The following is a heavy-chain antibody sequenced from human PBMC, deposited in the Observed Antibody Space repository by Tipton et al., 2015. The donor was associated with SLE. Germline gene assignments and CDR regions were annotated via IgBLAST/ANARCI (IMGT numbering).Heavy chain of an antibody. CDR2: IYYSGST. J-gene: IGHJ2*01. CDR1: GGSISSSSYY. Sequence: TLSLTCTVSGGSISSSSYYWGWIRQPPGKGLEWIGSIYYSGSTNYNPSLKSRVTISVDTSKNQFSLKLSTVTAADTAVYYCARERGRIAAAVNYWYFDLWGRGTLVTVSS. V-gene: IGHV4-39*07. CDR3: ARERGRIAAAVNYWYFDL. D-gene: IGHD6-13*01.